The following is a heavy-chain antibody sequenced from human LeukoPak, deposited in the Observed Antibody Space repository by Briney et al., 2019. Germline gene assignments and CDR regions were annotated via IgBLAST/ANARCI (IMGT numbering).Heavy chain of an antibody. Sequence: GGSLRLSCAASGFTFSSYAMSWVRQAPGKGLEYVSGISGSGGTTYYADSVKGRFTTSRDNSKNTLYLQMSSLRAEDTALYYCAKDRSGYDYYGQYYFDYWGQGALVTVSS. D-gene: IGHD5-12*01. V-gene: IGHV3-23*01. CDR1: GFTFSSYA. CDR2: ISGSGGTT. J-gene: IGHJ4*02. CDR3: AKDRSGYDYYGQYYFDY.